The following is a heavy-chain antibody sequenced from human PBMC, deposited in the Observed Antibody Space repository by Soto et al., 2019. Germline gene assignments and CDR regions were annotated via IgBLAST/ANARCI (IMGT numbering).Heavy chain of an antibody. CDR3: ARGQRIDYYYYHYMTS. CDR2: MNPNSGNT. D-gene: IGHD2-15*01. CDR1: GYTFTSYD. Sequence: ASVKVSCKASGYTFTSYDINWVRQATGQGLEWMGWMNPNSGNTGYAQKFQGRVTMTRNTSISTAYMELSSLRSEDTAVYYCARGQRIDYYYYHYMTSGAREPWSPSP. V-gene: IGHV1-8*01. J-gene: IGHJ6*03.